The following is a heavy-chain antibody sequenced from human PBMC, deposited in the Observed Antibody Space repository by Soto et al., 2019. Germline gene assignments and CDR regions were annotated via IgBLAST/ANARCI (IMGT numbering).Heavy chain of an antibody. V-gene: IGHV1-69*12. D-gene: IGHD3-3*01. Sequence: QVQLVQSGAEVKKPGSSVKVSCKASGGTFSSYAISWVRQAHGQGPEWMGGIIPIFGTANYAQKVQGRVTMTADESTSTAYLELSSLRSEDTSVYYCARATIFGVVMLPDLDYWGQGNLVTVSS. CDR1: GGTFSSYA. CDR3: ARATIFGVVMLPDLDY. J-gene: IGHJ4*02. CDR2: IIPIFGTA.